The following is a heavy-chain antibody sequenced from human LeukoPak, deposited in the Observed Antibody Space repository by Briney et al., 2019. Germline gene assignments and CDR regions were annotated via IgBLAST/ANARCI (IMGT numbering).Heavy chain of an antibody. CDR2: IWYDGSNK. CDR1: GFTFSDYG. D-gene: IGHD6-13*01. Sequence: GKSLRLSCTASGFTFSDYGMHWVRQPPGKGLEWVAIIWYDGSNKTYEDSVKGRFTISRDNAKNSLYLQMNSLRAEDTAVYYCARNQAADNWGQGTLVIVSS. J-gene: IGHJ4*02. V-gene: IGHV3-33*01. CDR3: ARNQAADN.